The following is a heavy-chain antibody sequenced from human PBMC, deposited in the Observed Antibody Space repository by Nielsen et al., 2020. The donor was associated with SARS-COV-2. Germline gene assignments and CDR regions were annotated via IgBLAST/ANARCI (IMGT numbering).Heavy chain of an antibody. Sequence: GSLRLSCAVYGGSFSGYYWSWIRQPPGKGLEWIGEINHSGSTNYNPSLKSRVTISLDTSKDQFSLKLSSVTAADTAVYYCAKRVKQWLTYNWFDPWGQGTLVTVSS. CDR3: AKRVKQWLTYNWFDP. D-gene: IGHD6-19*01. J-gene: IGHJ5*02. CDR1: GGSFSGYY. CDR2: INHSGST. V-gene: IGHV4-34*01.